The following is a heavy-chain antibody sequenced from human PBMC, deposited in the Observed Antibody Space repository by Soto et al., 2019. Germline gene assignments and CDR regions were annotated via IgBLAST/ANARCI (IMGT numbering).Heavy chain of an antibody. J-gene: IGHJ5*02. CDR3: AGGPRGVPNWFDP. Sequence: PSETLSLTCTVSGDSIRTYYWSWIRQPPGRGLEWIGYIYYSGNTNYNPSLKSRVTISVDTSKNQFSLKLTSVTAADTAVYYCAGGPRGVPNWFDPWGQGTLVTVSS. D-gene: IGHD2-2*01. CDR2: IYYSGNT. CDR1: GDSIRTYY. V-gene: IGHV4-59*12.